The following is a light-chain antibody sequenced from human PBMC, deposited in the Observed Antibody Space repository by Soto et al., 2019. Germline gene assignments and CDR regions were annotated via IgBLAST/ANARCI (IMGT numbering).Light chain of an antibody. CDR1: QSITSW. CDR3: QQYNSYWAA. V-gene: IGKV1-5*03. J-gene: IGKJ1*01. Sequence: DIQMTQSPSTLSASVGDRVTISCRASQSITSWVAWYQQKPGKAPKLLIYKASSLESGVPSRFSGSGSGTEFTLTISSLQPDDFATYYCQQYNSYWAAFGQGTKVEIK. CDR2: KAS.